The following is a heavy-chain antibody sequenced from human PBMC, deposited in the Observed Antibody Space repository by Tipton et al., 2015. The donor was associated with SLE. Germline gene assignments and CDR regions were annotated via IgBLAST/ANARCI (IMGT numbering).Heavy chain of an antibody. CDR2: SYTNENT. Sequence: TLSLTCTVSGGSISSYYWSWIRPPAGGGLEWFGRSYTNENTNYTPSLKSRVTMSVDTSKNHFSLKLISVTAADTAVYYCAREFLNPVTTVHYYFDLWGRGTLVTVSS. CDR3: AREFLNPVTTVHYYFDL. D-gene: IGHD4-11*01. J-gene: IGHJ2*01. V-gene: IGHV4-4*07. CDR1: GGSISSYY.